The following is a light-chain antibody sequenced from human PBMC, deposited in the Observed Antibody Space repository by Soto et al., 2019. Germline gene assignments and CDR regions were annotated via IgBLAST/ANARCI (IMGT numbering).Light chain of an antibody. CDR1: QSVRSN. CDR3: QQRSVWPIT. J-gene: IGKJ5*01. CDR2: GAS. Sequence: EVVLTQSPGTLSLSPGERATLSCRASQSVRSNFAWYQQKPGQAPRLLIYGASTRATGIPARFSGSGSGTDFTLTISGLEPEDFAVYYCQQRSVWPITFGQGTRLEIK. V-gene: IGKV3-11*01.